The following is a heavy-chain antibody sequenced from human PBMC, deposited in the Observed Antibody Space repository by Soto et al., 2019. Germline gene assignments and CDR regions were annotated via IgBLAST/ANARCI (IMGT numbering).Heavy chain of an antibody. CDR1: GFTFSSYS. J-gene: IGHJ3*02. Sequence: PGGSLRLSCAASGFTFSSYSMNWVRQAPGKGLEWVSYISSSSTIYYADSVKGRFTISRDNAKNSLYLQMNSLSDEDTAVYYCVTDGVGVVPGDVFDIWGQGTMVTVSS. D-gene: IGHD2-2*01. V-gene: IGHV3-48*02. CDR2: ISSSSTI. CDR3: VTDGVGVVPGDVFDI.